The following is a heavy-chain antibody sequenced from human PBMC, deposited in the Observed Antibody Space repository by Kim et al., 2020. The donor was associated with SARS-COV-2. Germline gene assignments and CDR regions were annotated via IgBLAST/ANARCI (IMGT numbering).Heavy chain of an antibody. CDR1: GGSISSYY. CDR2: IYYSGST. Sequence: SETLSLTCIVSGGSISSYYWSWIRQPPGKGLEWIGYIYYSGSTNYNPSLKSRVTISVDTSKNQFSLKLSSVTAADTAVYYCARGPGIAVAGTVYYYGMDVWGQGTTVTVSS. J-gene: IGHJ6*02. V-gene: IGHV4-59*01. D-gene: IGHD6-19*01. CDR3: ARGPGIAVAGTVYYYGMDV.